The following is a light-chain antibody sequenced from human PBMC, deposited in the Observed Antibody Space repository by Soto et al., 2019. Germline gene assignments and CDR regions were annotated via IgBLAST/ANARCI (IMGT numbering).Light chain of an antibody. Sequence: QSVLTQPPSASGTPGQRVTISCSGSRSNIGSNYVYCYQQLPGTAPKLLIYRNNQRPSGVPDRFSGSKSGSSASLAISGLRYEDEADYYWAAWDDSLSVHWVFGGGTKLTVL. CDR1: RSNIGSNY. J-gene: IGLJ3*02. V-gene: IGLV1-47*01. CDR3: AAWDDSLSVHWV. CDR2: RNN.